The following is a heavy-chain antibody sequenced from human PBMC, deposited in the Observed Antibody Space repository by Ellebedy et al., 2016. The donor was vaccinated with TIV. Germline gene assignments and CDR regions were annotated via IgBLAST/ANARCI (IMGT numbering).Heavy chain of an antibody. D-gene: IGHD3-10*01. CDR1: GFTFSLNW. Sequence: GESLKISCAASGFTFSLNWMYWVRQAPGKGLEWVANIKEDGSEEYYVDSVKGRFTISRESAKNSFYLQMNSLTAGDTAVYYCARGGPGGDNWFFGLWGRGTRVTVSS. V-gene: IGHV3-7*01. J-gene: IGHJ2*01. CDR2: IKEDGSEE. CDR3: ARGGPGGDNWFFGL.